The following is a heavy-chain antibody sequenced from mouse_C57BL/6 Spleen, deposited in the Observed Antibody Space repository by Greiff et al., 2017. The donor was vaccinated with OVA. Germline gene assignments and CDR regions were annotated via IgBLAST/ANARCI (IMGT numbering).Heavy chain of an antibody. J-gene: IGHJ4*01. V-gene: IGHV1-75*01. CDR2: IFPGSGST. D-gene: IGHD1-1*01. CDR3: AESNYYGSSYDAMDD. CDR1: GYTFTDYY. Sequence: QVQLQQSGPELVKPGASVKISCKASGYTFTDYYINWVKQRPGQGLEWIGWIFPGSGSTYYNEKFKGKATLTVDKASSTAYMLLSSLTSEDSAVYFCAESNYYGSSYDAMDDWGQGTSVTVSS.